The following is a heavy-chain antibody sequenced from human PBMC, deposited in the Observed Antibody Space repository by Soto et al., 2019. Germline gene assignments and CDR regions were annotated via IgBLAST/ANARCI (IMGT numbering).Heavy chain of an antibody. J-gene: IGHJ4*02. CDR3: ARQESYYDFWSGYANFDY. CDR1: GYTFTSYG. V-gene: IGHV1-18*01. CDR2: ISAYNGNT. Sequence: GASVKVSCKASGYTFTSYGISWVRQAPGQGLEWMGWISAYNGNTNYAQKLQGRVTMTTDTSTSTAYMELRSLRSDDTAVYYCARQESYYDFWSGYANFDYWGQGTLVTVSS. D-gene: IGHD3-3*01.